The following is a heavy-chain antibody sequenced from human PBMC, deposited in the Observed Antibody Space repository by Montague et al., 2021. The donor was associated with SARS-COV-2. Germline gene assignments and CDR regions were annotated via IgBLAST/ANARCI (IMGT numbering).Heavy chain of an antibody. J-gene: IGHJ4*03. CDR3: VRGGDYTAYVRVDY. V-gene: IGHV4-39*01. CDR2: TYYSGNT. CDR1: GCSISTGSYY. Sequence: SETLSLTCSFSGCSISTGSYYWGWIRQPPRKGLEWIGSTYYSGNTYYNPSLTIRVTISVDTSKNQFSLRSSSVTAADTAVYYCVRGGDYTAYVRVDYWGQGTLVSVSS. D-gene: IGHD4-17*01.